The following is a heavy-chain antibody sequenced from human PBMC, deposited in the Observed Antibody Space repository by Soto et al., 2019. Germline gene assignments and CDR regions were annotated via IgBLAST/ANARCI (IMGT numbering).Heavy chain of an antibody. CDR1: GGNFLDYA. V-gene: IGHV1-69*01. CDR3: AGTYDTSGDYPYYFDY. Sequence: QVQLVQSGAEVKKPGSSVRVSCEASGGNFLDYAFSWVRQAPGQGLEWMGGIIPIIATADYAQKFQGRVTITADESTRTAYMEVTSLTSEDTAVYFWAGTYDTSGDYPYYFDYWGQGTPVTVSS. J-gene: IGHJ4*02. CDR2: IIPIIATA. D-gene: IGHD3-22*01.